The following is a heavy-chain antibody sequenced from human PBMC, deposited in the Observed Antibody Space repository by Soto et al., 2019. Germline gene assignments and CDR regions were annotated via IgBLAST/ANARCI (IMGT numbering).Heavy chain of an antibody. CDR2: ISGSGGTT. CDR1: GLTFSNYA. J-gene: IGHJ6*03. Sequence: LRLSCAASGLTFSNYAMTWVRQAPGKGLEWVSGISGSGGTTFYAGSVKGRFAISRDNSKNTLYLQMKSLRAEDSAIYYCALRSCSRTTCPPLNSYFYMDVWGRGTTVTVSS. CDR3: ALRSCSRTTCPPLNSYFYMDV. D-gene: IGHD2-2*01. V-gene: IGHV3-23*01.